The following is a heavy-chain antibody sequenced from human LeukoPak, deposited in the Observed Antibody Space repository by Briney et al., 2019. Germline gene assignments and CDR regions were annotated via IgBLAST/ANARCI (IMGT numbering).Heavy chain of an antibody. CDR3: AGRFDY. Sequence: SETLSLTCAVYGGSFSGYYWSWIRQPPGKGLEWIGEINHSGSTNYNPSLKSRVTISVDTSKNQFSLKLSSVTAADTAVYYCAGRFDYWGQGTLVTVSS. CDR1: GGSFSGYY. CDR2: INHSGST. D-gene: IGHD3-10*01. V-gene: IGHV4-34*01. J-gene: IGHJ4*02.